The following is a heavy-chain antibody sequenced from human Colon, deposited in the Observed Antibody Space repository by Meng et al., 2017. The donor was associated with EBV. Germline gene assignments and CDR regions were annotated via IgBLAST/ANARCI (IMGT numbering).Heavy chain of an antibody. J-gene: IGHJ4*02. D-gene: IGHD3-3*02. Sequence: LHLQESGPGLVQPSATLSLTCTISGGSITSTISYWGWVRQPPGKGLEWIGSIYYRGSTNYNPSLKSRISMSVDMSKNQFSLKVNSVTAADTAIYYCVISSHNWGQGTLVTVSS. CDR2: IYYRGST. V-gene: IGHV4-39*07. CDR3: VISSHN. CDR1: GGSITSTISY.